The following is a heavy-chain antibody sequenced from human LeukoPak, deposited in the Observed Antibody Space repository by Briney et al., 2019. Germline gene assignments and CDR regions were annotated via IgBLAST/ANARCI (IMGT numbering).Heavy chain of an antibody. CDR2: ISWNSGSL. CDR1: GLNFHNYA. V-gene: IGHV3-9*01. Sequence: PGRSLRLSCAASGLNFHNYAFHWVRQVPGKGLEWVSGISWNSGSLVYADSVKGRFTFSRDNAKNSLYLQMDSLRAEDTAVYYCARDKSAGADTGSSFYYWGQGALVTVSS. J-gene: IGHJ4*02. CDR3: ARDKSAGADTGSSFYY. D-gene: IGHD3-10*01.